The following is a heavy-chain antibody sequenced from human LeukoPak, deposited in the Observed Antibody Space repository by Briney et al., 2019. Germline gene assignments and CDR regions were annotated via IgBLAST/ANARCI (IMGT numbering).Heavy chain of an antibody. V-gene: IGHV4-61*02. D-gene: IGHD3-22*01. Sequence: PSETLSLTCTVSGGSISSGSYYWSWIRQPAGKGLEWIGRIYTSGSTNYNPSLKSRVTISVDTSKNQFYLNLTSVTAADTAVYYCAREKALIDHYDFSGYDWEYWGPGSLVIVSS. CDR1: GGSISSGSYY. J-gene: IGHJ4*02. CDR2: IYTSGST. CDR3: AREKALIDHYDFSGYDWEY.